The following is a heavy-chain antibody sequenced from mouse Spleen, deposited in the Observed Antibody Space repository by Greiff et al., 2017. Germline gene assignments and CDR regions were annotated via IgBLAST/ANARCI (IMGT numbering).Heavy chain of an antibody. J-gene: IGHJ2*01. Sequence: EVKLVESGGGLVQPGGSLSLSCAASGFTFTDYYMSWVRQPPGKALEWLGFIRHKANGYTTEYSASVKGRFTISRDNSQSILYLQMNALRAKDSATYYCARTEPTLDYWGQGTTLTVSS. CDR1: GFTFTDYY. CDR3: ARTEPTLDY. CDR2: IRHKANGYTT. V-gene: IGHV7-3*01.